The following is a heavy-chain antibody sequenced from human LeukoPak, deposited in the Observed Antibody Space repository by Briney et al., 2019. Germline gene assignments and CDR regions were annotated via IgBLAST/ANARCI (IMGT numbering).Heavy chain of an antibody. Sequence: GSSLTLSCAGSGCSFSRHGIHWVRQAPAKGLEWVAIISYDGTDNYHGDSVKGRFSISRNNSKPTVFLQMSSLTAQDMAVYYGAKGLDPNDSDTWGEGKLGTVSS. J-gene: IGHJ1*01. CDR3: AKGLDPNDSDT. CDR2: ISYDGTDN. CDR1: GCSFSRHG. D-gene: IGHD3-3*01. V-gene: IGHV3-30*18.